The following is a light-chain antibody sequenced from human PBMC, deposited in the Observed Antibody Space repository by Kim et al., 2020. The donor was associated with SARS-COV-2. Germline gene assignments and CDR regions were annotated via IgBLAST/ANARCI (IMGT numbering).Light chain of an antibody. CDR3: QQRDNWPLT. CDR1: QSVGSS. V-gene: IGKV3-11*01. J-gene: IGKJ4*01. Sequence: EVVLTQSPATLSLSPGERATLSCRASQSVGSSSAWYQQRPGQPPRLLIYDASNRATGIPARFSGSGSGTDFTLTISNLEPEDVAVYYCQQRDNWPLTFGGGTKVEIK. CDR2: DAS.